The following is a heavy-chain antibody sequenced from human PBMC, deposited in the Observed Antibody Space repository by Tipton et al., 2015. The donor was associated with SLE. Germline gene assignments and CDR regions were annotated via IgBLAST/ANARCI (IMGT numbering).Heavy chain of an antibody. Sequence: SLRLSCAASGFTFSSYWMHWVRQAPGKGLVWVSRINSDGSSTSYADSVKGRFTISRDNAKNTLYLQMNSLRAEDTAMYYCAGGLVHYYYYMDVWGKGTTVTVS. D-gene: IGHD6-6*01. CDR1: GFTFSSYW. J-gene: IGHJ6*03. CDR3: AGGLVHYYYYMDV. CDR2: INSDGSST. V-gene: IGHV3-74*01.